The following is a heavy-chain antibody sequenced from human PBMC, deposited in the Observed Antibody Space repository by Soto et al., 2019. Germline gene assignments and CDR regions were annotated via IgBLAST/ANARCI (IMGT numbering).Heavy chain of an antibody. Sequence: QVQLVQSGAEVKKPGSSVKVSCKASGGTFSSYTISWVRQAPGQGLEWMGRIIPILGIANYAQKFQGRVTITADKSTSTAYMELSSLRSEDTAVYYCARDHGGGGELLWNWGQGTLVTVSS. D-gene: IGHD1-26*01. V-gene: IGHV1-69*08. CDR1: GGTFSSYT. J-gene: IGHJ4*02. CDR3: ARDHGGGGELLWN. CDR2: IIPILGIA.